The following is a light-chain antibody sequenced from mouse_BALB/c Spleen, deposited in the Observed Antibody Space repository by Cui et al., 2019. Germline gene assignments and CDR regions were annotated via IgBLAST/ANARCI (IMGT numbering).Light chain of an antibody. CDR2: ETT. CDR3: QQWSSYPRT. Sequence: IVLTQSPAIMPASPGEKVTMTCSARSSVSYMYWYQQKPGSSPRLLIYETTNLASGVPGRFSGSGSGTAYSLTISRMEAEDAATYYCQQWSSYPRTFGGGTKLEIK. CDR1: SSVSY. V-gene: IGKV4-55*01. J-gene: IGKJ1*01.